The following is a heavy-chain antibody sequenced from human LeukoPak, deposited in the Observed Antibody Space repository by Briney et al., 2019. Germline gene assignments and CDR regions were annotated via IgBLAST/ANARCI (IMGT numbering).Heavy chain of an antibody. D-gene: IGHD3-10*01. Sequence: PGRSLRLSCAASGFTFSSYAMHWVRQAPGKGLEWVAVISYDGSNKYYADSVKGRFTISRDNSKNTLYLQMSSLRAEDTAVYYCARDSNSGSGMDVWGQGTTVTVSS. CDR1: GFTFSSYA. J-gene: IGHJ6*02. CDR2: ISYDGSNK. CDR3: ARDSNSGSGMDV. V-gene: IGHV3-30-3*01.